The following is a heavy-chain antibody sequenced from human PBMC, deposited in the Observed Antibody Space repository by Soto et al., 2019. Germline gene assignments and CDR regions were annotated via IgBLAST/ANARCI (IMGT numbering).Heavy chain of an antibody. D-gene: IGHD3-10*01. J-gene: IGHJ6*02. CDR1: GFTFSSYD. CDR3: ARATGVDYCGSGSYYPEGYYGMDV. V-gene: IGHV3-13*01. CDR2: IGTAGDT. Sequence: GGSLRLSCAASGFTFSSYDMHWVRQATGKGLEWVSAIGTAGDTYYPGSVKGRFTISSENAKNSLYLQMNSRRAGDTDVYYSARATGVDYCGSGSYYPEGYYGMDVWGQGTTVTVSS.